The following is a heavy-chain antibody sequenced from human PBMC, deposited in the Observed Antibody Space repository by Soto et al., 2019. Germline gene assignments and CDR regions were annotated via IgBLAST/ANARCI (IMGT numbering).Heavy chain of an antibody. Sequence: QVQLVESGGGVVQPGRSLRLSCAASGFTFNSYAMHWVRQAPGKGLEWVAVISYDGGNKYYADSVKGRFTISRDNSKNSLYLQMNSLRAEDTAVYYCARGPGSGWPPFDYWGQGTLVTVSS. CDR2: ISYDGGNK. D-gene: IGHD6-19*01. CDR3: ARGPGSGWPPFDY. V-gene: IGHV3-30-3*01. J-gene: IGHJ4*02. CDR1: GFTFNSYA.